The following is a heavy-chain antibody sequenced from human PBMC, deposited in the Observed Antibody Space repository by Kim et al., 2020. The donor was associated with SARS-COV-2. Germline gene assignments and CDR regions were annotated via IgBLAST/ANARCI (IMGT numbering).Heavy chain of an antibody. J-gene: IGHJ4*02. Sequence: NPSLKSRVTISVDTSKNQFSLKLSSVTAADTAVYYCARVLDCSGGSCSDYWGQGTLVTVSS. D-gene: IGHD2-15*01. V-gene: IGHV4-59*01. CDR3: ARVLDCSGGSCSDY.